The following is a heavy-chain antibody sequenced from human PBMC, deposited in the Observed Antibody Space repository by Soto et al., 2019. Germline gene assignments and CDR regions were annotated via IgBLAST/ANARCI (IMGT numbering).Heavy chain of an antibody. V-gene: IGHV1-69*01. J-gene: IGHJ6*02. CDR2: IIPPFGTS. CDR3: ARDNPTVPTNSNYHYYGMDV. Sequence: QVTLVQSGAEVRKPGSAVKVSCKASGGTFSTYGINWVRQAPGQGLEWMGGIIPPFGTSSYAQQFEGRVTITAAESPSTAYMELSGLRSEDTAVYYCARDNPTVPTNSNYHYYGMDVWGQGATVTVSS. D-gene: IGHD4-4*01. CDR1: GGTFSTYG.